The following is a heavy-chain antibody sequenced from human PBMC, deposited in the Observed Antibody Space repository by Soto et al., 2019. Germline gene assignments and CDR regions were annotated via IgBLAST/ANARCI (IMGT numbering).Heavy chain of an antibody. Sequence: GESLKISCKGSGYTFPNYWIGWVGQMPGKGLDWMGMIYPNDSDTRYSPSFQGQVTISTDKSITTAYLQWSSLKASDTAMYYCAAGYTTGLDAFDVWGQGTMVTV. V-gene: IGHV5-51*01. J-gene: IGHJ3*01. D-gene: IGHD6-19*01. CDR1: GYTFPNYW. CDR2: IYPNDSDT. CDR3: AAGYTTGLDAFDV.